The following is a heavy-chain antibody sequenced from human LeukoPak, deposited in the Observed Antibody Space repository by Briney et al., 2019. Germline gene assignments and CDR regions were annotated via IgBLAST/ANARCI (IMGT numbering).Heavy chain of an antibody. V-gene: IGHV3-7*01. Sequence: GGSLRLSCAASDFTFSFYWMTWVRQAPEEGLEWVANILPDGSEKYYLDSEKGRFTISRDNPTNSLYLQINSLRAEDTALYYCGRLARNAWYAVDYWGQGTLVTVSS. CDR2: ILPDGSEK. D-gene: IGHD6-19*01. CDR1: DFTFSFYW. CDR3: GRLARNAWYAVDY. J-gene: IGHJ4*02.